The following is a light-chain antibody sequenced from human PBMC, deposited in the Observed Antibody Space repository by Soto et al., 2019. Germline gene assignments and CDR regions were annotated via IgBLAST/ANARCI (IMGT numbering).Light chain of an antibody. CDR3: QQRYNWPIT. V-gene: IGKV3-11*01. J-gene: IGKJ5*01. CDR2: ADS. CDR1: QSVSGY. Sequence: EIVLTQSPATLSLSPGETATLSCRASQSVSGYIGWYQQKPGQAPRLLIYADSYRATGIPARFSGSGSGTDFTLTISSLEPEDFSVYYCQQRYNWPITFGQGTRLEIK.